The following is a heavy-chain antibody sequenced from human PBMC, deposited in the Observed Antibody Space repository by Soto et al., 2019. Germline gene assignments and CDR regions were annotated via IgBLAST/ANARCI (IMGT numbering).Heavy chain of an antibody. CDR2: ISGSGGST. CDR3: AKFSSVVVVAALLIDY. D-gene: IGHD2-15*01. Sequence: PGGSLRLSCAASGFTFSSYAMSWVRQAPGKGLEWVSAISGSGGSTYYADSVKGRFTISRDNSKDTPYLQMNSLRAEDTAVYYCAKFSSVVVVAALLIDYWGQGTLVTVSS. V-gene: IGHV3-23*01. CDR1: GFTFSSYA. J-gene: IGHJ4*02.